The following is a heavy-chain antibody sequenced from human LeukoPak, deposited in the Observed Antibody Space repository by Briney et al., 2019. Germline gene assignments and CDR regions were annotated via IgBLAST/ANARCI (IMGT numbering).Heavy chain of an antibody. D-gene: IGHD3-9*01. J-gene: IGHJ4*02. V-gene: IGHV3-21*01. CDR1: GFILRTYS. CDR2: ISSSSSYI. CDR3: ARGYYDTLTGPDY. Sequence: GGSLRLSCAASGFILRTYSMNWVRQAPGKGLEWVSSISSSSSYIYYADSVKGRVTISRDNAKNSLYLQMSSLRAEDPAVYYCARGYYDTLTGPDYWGQGTLVTVSS.